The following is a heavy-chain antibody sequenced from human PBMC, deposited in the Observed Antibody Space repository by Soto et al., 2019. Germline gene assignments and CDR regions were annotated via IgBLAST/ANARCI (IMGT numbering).Heavy chain of an antibody. Sequence: QVQLVQSGADVKTPGASVRVSCKASGYTFTGSYVHWVREAPRQGLEWMGWINPETGGTSYAQKLQGRVTLSRDTSINTAYLELSRLRFDDAAVYFCARERYQVISDGMDVWGKGTTVTVSS. CDR3: ARERYQVISDGMDV. D-gene: IGHD2-2*01. CDR2: INPETGGT. CDR1: GYTFTGSY. J-gene: IGHJ6*04. V-gene: IGHV1-2*02.